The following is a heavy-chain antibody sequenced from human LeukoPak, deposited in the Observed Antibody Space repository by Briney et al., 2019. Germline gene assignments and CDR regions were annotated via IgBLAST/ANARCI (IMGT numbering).Heavy chain of an antibody. CDR3: ARAAPYYGSGSLLKGDAFDI. V-gene: IGHV4-59*08. Sequence: PSETLSLTCTVSGGSISSYYWSWIRQPPGKGLEWIGYIYYSGSTNYNPSLKSRVTISVDTSKNQFSLKLSSVTAADTAVYYCARAAPYYGSGSLLKGDAFDIWGQGTMVTVSS. CDR1: GGSISSYY. D-gene: IGHD3-10*01. CDR2: IYYSGST. J-gene: IGHJ3*02.